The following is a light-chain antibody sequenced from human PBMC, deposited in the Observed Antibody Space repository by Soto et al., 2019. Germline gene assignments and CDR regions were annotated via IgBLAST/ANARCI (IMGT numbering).Light chain of an antibody. J-gene: IGKJ2*01. CDR1: QSVSSN. CDR3: QQYNNWPLYT. Sequence: EIVMTQSPATLSVSPGERATLSCRASQSVSSNLAWYQQKPGQAPRLLIYCASTRAAGIPARFSGSGSGTEFTLAISSLQSEDFAVYYWQQYNNWPLYTFGQGTKLEIK. CDR2: CAS. V-gene: IGKV3-15*01.